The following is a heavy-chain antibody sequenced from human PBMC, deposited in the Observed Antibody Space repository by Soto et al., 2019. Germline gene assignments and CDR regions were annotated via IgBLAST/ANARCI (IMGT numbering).Heavy chain of an antibody. Sequence: GGSLRLSCAASGFTFSSYAMSWVRQAPGKGLEWVSSLSGSGGSTYYADSVKGRFTISRDNSKNTLYLQMNSLRAEDTAVYYCAKVRWSYDSSGYYSRYYFDYWGQGTLVTVSS. J-gene: IGHJ4*02. V-gene: IGHV3-23*01. D-gene: IGHD3-22*01. CDR3: AKVRWSYDSSGYYSRYYFDY. CDR2: LSGSGGST. CDR1: GFTFSSYA.